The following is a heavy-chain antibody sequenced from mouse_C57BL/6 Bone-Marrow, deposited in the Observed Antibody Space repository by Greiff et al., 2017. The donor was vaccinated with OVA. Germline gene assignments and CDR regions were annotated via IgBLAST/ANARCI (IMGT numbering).Heavy chain of an antibody. CDR3: TLYSNYNFDY. Sequence: VQLQQSGAELVRPGASVKLSCTASGFNIKDDYMHWVKQRPEQGLEWIGWIDPENGDTEYASKFQGKATITADTSSNTAYLQLSSLTSEDTAVYYCTLYSNYNFDYWGRGTTLTVSS. D-gene: IGHD2-5*01. CDR2: IDPENGDT. V-gene: IGHV14-4*01. CDR1: GFNIKDDY. J-gene: IGHJ2*01.